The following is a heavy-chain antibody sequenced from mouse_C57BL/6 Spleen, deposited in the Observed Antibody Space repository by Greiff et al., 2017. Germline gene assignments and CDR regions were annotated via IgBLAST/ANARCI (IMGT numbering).Heavy chain of an antibody. CDR1: GYTFTSYW. CDR2: IHPNSGST. Sequence: VQLQQPGAELVKPGASVKLSCKASGYTFTSYWMHWVKQRPGQGLEWIGMIHPNSGSTNYNEKFKSKATLTVDKSSSTAYMQLSSLTSEDSAVYYCSRKDYGSSSLPYWGQGTLVTVSA. V-gene: IGHV1-64*01. D-gene: IGHD1-1*01. CDR3: SRKDYGSSSLPY. J-gene: IGHJ3*01.